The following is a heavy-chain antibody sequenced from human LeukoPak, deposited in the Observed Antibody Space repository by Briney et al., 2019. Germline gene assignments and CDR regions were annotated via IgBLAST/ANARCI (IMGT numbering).Heavy chain of an antibody. CDR3: GRGLYGSGSYYMYSYYHMDV. D-gene: IGHD3-10*01. CDR1: GGSISSSSYY. V-gene: IGHV4-39*07. J-gene: IGHJ6*03. Sequence: SETLSLTCTVSGGSISSSSYYWGWLRQPPGRRLEWIGSIYYSGSTYYNPSLKSRVTISVDTSKNQFSLMLSSVTAADTAVYYCGRGLYGSGSYYMYSYYHMDVWGRGTTVTISS. CDR2: IYYSGST.